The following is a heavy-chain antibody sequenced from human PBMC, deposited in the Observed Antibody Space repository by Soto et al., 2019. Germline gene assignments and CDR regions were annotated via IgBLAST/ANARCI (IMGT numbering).Heavy chain of an antibody. J-gene: IGHJ3*02. CDR1: GYTFTSYD. Sequence: ASVKVSCKASGYTFTSYDINWVRQATGQGLEWMGWMNPNSGNTGYAQKFQGRVTMTRNTSISTAYMELSSLRSEDTAVYYCARIGPSYIVVVPAAKAFDIWGQGTMVTVSS. D-gene: IGHD2-2*01. V-gene: IGHV1-8*01. CDR2: MNPNSGNT. CDR3: ARIGPSYIVVVPAAKAFDI.